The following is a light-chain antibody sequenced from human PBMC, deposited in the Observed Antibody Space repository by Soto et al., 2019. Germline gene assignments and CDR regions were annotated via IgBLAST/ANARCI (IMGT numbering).Light chain of an antibody. CDR1: QSLVDSDGNTY. V-gene: IGKV2-30*01. Sequence: DVVMTQSPLSLPVTLGQPASISCRSSQSLVDSDGNTYLSWFQQRPGQSPRRLIYKVSNRDSGVPDRLSGSVSGTGFTLKISRVEAEDVGVYYCMQGTHWPLTFGGGTKVEIQ. CDR3: MQGTHWPLT. J-gene: IGKJ4*01. CDR2: KVS.